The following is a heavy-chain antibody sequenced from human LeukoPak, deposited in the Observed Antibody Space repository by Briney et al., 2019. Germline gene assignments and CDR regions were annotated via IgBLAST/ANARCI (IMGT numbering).Heavy chain of an antibody. CDR2: IYHSGST. D-gene: IGHD3-22*01. J-gene: IGHJ4*02. V-gene: IGHV4-4*02. CDR1: GGSITSNW. CDR3: ARDKYIYSDSSGYYDY. Sequence: PSETLSLTCAVSGGSITSNWWSWVRQPPGKGLEWIVEIYHSGSTNYNPSLKSRVTISVDKSKHQFYLKLSSVTAADTAVYYCARDKYIYSDSSGYYDYWGQGTLVTVSS.